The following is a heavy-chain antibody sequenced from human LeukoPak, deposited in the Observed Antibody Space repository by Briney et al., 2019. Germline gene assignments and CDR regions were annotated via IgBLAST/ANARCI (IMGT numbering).Heavy chain of an antibody. CDR3: ARGVGLTQGGTFDY. D-gene: IGHD1-1*01. CDR2: IYHSGST. J-gene: IGHJ4*02. CDR1: GGSISSSNW. V-gene: IGHV4-4*02. Sequence: PSETLSLTCAVSGGSISSSNWWSWVRQPPGKGLEWIGEIYHSGSTNYNPSLKSRVTISVDTSKNQFSLKLSSVTAADTAVYYCARGVGLTQGGTFDYWGQGTLVTVSS.